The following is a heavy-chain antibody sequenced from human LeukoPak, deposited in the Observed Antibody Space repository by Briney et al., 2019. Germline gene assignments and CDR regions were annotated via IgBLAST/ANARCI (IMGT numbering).Heavy chain of an antibody. Sequence: GGSLRLSCAASGFTFSSYAMSWVRQAPGKGLEWVSAISGSGGSTYYADSVKGRFTISRDNSKNTLYLQMNSPRAEDTAVYYCAKLVFGDSSGFVGYWGQGTLVTVSS. J-gene: IGHJ4*02. CDR3: AKLVFGDSSGFVGY. CDR2: ISGSGGST. D-gene: IGHD3-22*01. CDR1: GFTFSSYA. V-gene: IGHV3-23*01.